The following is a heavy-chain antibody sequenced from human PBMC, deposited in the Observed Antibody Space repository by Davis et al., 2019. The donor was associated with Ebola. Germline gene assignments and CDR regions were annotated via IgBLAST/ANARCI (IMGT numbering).Heavy chain of an antibody. Sequence: SVKVSCKASGGTFSSYAISWVRQAPGQGLEWMGGIIPIFGTANYAQKFQGRVTITADESTSTVYMELSSLRSEDTAVYYCARDTFTIFGVVTRYYYGMDVWGQGTTVTVSS. CDR1: GGTFSSYA. CDR3: ARDTFTIFGVVTRYYYGMDV. CDR2: IIPIFGTA. V-gene: IGHV1-69*13. D-gene: IGHD3-3*01. J-gene: IGHJ6*02.